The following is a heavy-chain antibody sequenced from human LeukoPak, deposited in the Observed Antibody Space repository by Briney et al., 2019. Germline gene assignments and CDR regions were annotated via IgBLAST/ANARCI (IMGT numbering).Heavy chain of an antibody. CDR2: IRSKAYGGTS. V-gene: IGHV3-49*04. J-gene: IGHJ4*02. Sequence: GGSLRLSCIASGLTFGDYAMSWVRQAPGKGLEWVGFIRSKAYGGTSEYAASVKGRFTISRDDSKSIAYLQMNSLKTEDTAVYYCTRSHPISYWGQGTLVTVSS. CDR1: GLTFGDYA. CDR3: TRSHPISY.